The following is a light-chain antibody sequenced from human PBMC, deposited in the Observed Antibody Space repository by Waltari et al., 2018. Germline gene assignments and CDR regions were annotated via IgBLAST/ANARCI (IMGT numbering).Light chain of an antibody. CDR1: QTISGSW. CDR2: GAS. CDR3: QQYDGPSVT. Sequence: EIVLTQSPGTLSLSPGERATLPCRASQTISGSWLTWYQQKPGQAPRLVIYGASIRATAIPDRFSGSGSGTDFTLTISRLEPEDFAVYYCQQYDGPSVTFGGGTKVEIK. J-gene: IGKJ4*01. V-gene: IGKV3-20*01.